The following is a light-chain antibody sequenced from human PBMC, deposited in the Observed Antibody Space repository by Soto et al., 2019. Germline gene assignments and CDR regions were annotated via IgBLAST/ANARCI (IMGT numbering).Light chain of an antibody. CDR2: DDN. V-gene: IGLV1-51*01. J-gene: IGLJ1*01. Sequence: SVLTQPPSVSAAPGQKVTISCSGSSSNIGGNSVSWYQQLPGTAPKLLIYDDNKRPSGIPDRFSGSKSGTSATLGITGFQTGDEADYYCGTWDDSLFSFVFGPGTKVTV. CDR3: GTWDDSLFSFV. CDR1: SSNIGGNS.